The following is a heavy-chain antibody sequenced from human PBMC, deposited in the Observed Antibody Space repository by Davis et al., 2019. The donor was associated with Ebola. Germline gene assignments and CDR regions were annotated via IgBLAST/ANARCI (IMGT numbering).Heavy chain of an antibody. Sequence: GESLKISCAASGFTFSDYYMSWIRQAPGKGLEWVSYISSSGSTIYYADSVKGRFTISRDNAKNSLYLQMNSLRAEDTAVYYCARVTYDFWSGYYTDAFDIWGQGTMVTVSS. CDR2: ISSSGSTI. D-gene: IGHD3-3*01. CDR1: GFTFSDYY. CDR3: ARVTYDFWSGYYTDAFDI. J-gene: IGHJ3*02. V-gene: IGHV3-11*04.